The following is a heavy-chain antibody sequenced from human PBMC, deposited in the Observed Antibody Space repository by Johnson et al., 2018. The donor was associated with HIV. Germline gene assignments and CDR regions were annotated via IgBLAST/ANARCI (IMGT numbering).Heavy chain of an antibody. CDR2: INWNGGRI. CDR1: GFTFDDYG. CDR3: AKDGAKYYYDSSGYRDAFDI. J-gene: IGHJ3*02. V-gene: IGHV3-20*04. Sequence: VQLVESGGGVVRPGGSLRLSCAASGFTFDDYGMSWVRQAPGKGLEWVSGINWNGGRIGYADSVKGRFTISRDNSKNTLYLQMNSLRAEDTAVYYCAKDGAKYYYDSSGYRDAFDIWGQGTMVTVSS. D-gene: IGHD3-22*01.